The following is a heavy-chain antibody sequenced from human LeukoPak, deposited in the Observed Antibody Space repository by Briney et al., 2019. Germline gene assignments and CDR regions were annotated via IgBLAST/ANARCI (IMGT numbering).Heavy chain of an antibody. Sequence: QPPGKXLEWIGYIYTSGSTKYNPSLKSRVTISVDTSKNQFSLKVTSVTAADTAVYYCAREGQSGYSYGWGQGTLVTVSS. V-gene: IGHV4-4*09. CDR2: IYTSGST. D-gene: IGHD5-18*01. CDR3: AREGQSGYSYG. J-gene: IGHJ4*02.